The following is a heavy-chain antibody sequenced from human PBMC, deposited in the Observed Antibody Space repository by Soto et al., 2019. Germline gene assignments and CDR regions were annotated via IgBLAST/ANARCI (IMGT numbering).Heavy chain of an antibody. D-gene: IGHD2-21*02. J-gene: IGHJ5*02. CDR2: IIPISGTA. CDR3: ARAGTYCGGDCYSTWFDP. V-gene: IGHV1-69*12. Sequence: QVQLVQSGAEVKKPGSSVKVSCKASGGTFSSYAISWVRQAPGQGLEWMGGIIPISGTANYAQKFQDRATITADEYTITAYMELNSLRSEDTAVYYCARAGTYCGGDCYSTWFDPWGQGTLVTVSS. CDR1: GGTFSSYA.